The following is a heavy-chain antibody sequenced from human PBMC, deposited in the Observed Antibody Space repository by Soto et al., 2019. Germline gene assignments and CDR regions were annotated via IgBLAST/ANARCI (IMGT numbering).Heavy chain of an antibody. CDR3: ARDLRSGYDSYYFDY. D-gene: IGHD3-22*01. Sequence: SETLSLTCSVSGYLISSGYYWGWVRQTPGKGLEWLGSIDYSGRTYKNPSLKSRVSAPVDLSKNQFSLNLRSVTAADTAVYFCARDLRSGYDSYYFDYWGQGTLVTVSS. J-gene: IGHJ4*02. V-gene: IGHV4-38-2*02. CDR1: GYLISSGYY. CDR2: IDYSGRT.